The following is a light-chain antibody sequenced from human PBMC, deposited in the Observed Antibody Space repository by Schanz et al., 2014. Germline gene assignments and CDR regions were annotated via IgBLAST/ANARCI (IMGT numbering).Light chain of an antibody. V-gene: IGLV2-23*01. J-gene: IGLJ2*01. Sequence: QSALTQPASVSGSPGQSITISCTGTSSDVGSYNLVSWYQQHPGKAPKLMIYEGSKRPSTVSNRFSGSKSDNTASLTISGLQTEDEAHYYCCSYAGSYTPHVVFGGGTKLTVL. CDR1: SSDVGSYNL. CDR3: CSYAGSYTPHVV. CDR2: EGS.